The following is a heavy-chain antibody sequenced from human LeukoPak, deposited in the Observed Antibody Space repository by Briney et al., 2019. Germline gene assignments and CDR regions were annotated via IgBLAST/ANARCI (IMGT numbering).Heavy chain of an antibody. CDR3: ARGASYYYDSSGYYADFDY. V-gene: IGHV3-30-3*01. CDR2: ISYDGSNK. D-gene: IGHD3-22*01. Sequence: GGSLRLSCAAPGFTFSSYAMHWVRQAPGKGLEWVAVISYDGSNKYYADSVKGRFTISRDNSKNTLYLQMNSLRAEDTAVYYCARGASYYYDSSGYYADFDYWGQGTLVTVSS. CDR1: GFTFSSYA. J-gene: IGHJ4*02.